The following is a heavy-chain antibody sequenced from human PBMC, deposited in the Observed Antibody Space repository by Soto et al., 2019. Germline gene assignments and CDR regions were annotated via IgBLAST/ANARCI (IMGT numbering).Heavy chain of an antibody. CDR3: ARGGGLEWLLFEPFPYYFDY. V-gene: IGHV3-33*01. CDR1: GFTFSSYG. D-gene: IGHD3-3*01. Sequence: GGSLRLSCAASGFTFSSYGMHWVRQAPGKGLEWVEVIWYDGSNKYYADSVKGRFTISRDNSKNTLYLQMNSLRAEDTAVYYFARGGGLEWLLFEPFPYYFDYWGQGTLVTVSS. CDR2: IWYDGSNK. J-gene: IGHJ4*02.